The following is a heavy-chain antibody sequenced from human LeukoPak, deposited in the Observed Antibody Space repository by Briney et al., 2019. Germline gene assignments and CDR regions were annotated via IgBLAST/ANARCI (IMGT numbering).Heavy chain of an antibody. CDR2: IYHSGST. D-gene: IGHD2-2*02. J-gene: IGHJ5*02. CDR1: GGSISSGGYS. V-gene: IGHV4-30-2*01. Sequence: SQTLPLNCAVSGGSISSGGYSWSWIRQPPGKGLEWIGYIYHSGSTYYNPSLKSRVTISVDRSKNQFSLKLSSVTAADTAVYYCARVEGPYCSSTSCYSWFDPWGQGTLITVSS. CDR3: ARVEGPYCSSTSCYSWFDP.